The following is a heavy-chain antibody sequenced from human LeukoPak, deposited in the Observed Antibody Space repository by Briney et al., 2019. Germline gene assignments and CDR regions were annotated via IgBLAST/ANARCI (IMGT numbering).Heavy chain of an antibody. Sequence: PGGSLRLSCTASGFSLTTYSMNWVRQAPGKGLEWVSSISSGGRYIYYADSVKGRFTVSRDNAKNSLYLQMNSLRAEDTAVYYCARDVWVDYWGQGTLVTVSS. CDR2: ISSGGRYI. CDR1: GFSLTTYS. CDR3: ARDVWVDY. V-gene: IGHV3-21*01. J-gene: IGHJ4*02. D-gene: IGHD2-8*01.